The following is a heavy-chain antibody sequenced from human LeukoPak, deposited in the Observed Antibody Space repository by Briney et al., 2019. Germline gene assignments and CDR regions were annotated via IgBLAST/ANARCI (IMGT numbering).Heavy chain of an antibody. CDR3: ARDIGGDYDILTGYYPIGAFDI. V-gene: IGHV1-18*01. CDR2: ISAYNGNT. J-gene: IGHJ3*02. CDR1: GGTFSSYA. Sequence: GASVKVSCKASGGTFSSYAISWVRQAPGQGLEWMGWISAYNGNTNYAQKLQGRVTMTTDTSTSTAYMELRSLRSDDTAVYYCARDIGGDYDILTGYYPIGAFDIWGQGTMVTVSS. D-gene: IGHD3-9*01.